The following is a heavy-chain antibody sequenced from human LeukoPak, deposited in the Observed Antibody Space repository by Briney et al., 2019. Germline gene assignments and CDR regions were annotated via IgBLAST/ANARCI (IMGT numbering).Heavy chain of an antibody. CDR1: GGSISSYY. D-gene: IGHD3-22*01. V-gene: IGHV4-59*01. Sequence: SETLSLTCTVSGGSISSYYWSWIRQPPGKGLEWIGYIYYSGSTNYNPSLKSRVTISVDTSKNQFSLKLRSVTAADTAVYYCAKVTGYVIEDYFDYWGQGTLVTVSS. CDR3: AKVTGYVIEDYFDY. CDR2: IYYSGST. J-gene: IGHJ4*02.